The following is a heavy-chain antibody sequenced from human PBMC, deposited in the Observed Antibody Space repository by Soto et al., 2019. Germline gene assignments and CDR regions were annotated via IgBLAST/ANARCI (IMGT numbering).Heavy chain of an antibody. CDR1: GGSFSGYY. J-gene: IGHJ3*02. D-gene: IGHD2-2*01. CDR2: INHSGST. V-gene: IGHV4-34*01. Sequence: PSETLSLTCAVYGGSFSGYYWSWIRQPPGKGLEWIGEINHSGSTNYNPSLKSRVTISVDTSKNQFSLKLSSVTAADTAVYYCARPRGLVPAAMRRYDAFDIWGQGTMVTGSS. CDR3: ARPRGLVPAAMRRYDAFDI.